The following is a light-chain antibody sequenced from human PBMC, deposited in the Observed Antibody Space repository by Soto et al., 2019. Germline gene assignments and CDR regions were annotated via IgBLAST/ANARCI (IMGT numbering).Light chain of an antibody. CDR3: HQYDSSPLT. J-gene: IGKJ4*01. CDR1: QSVSSSF. CDR2: GAS. Sequence: EIVLTQSPGTLSLSPGERATLSCRASQSVSSSFLAWYQQKPGQAPRLLIYGASSRATGIPDRFSGRGSGTDFTLIISRLEPEDCAVYYCHQYDSSPLTFGGGTRVEIK. V-gene: IGKV3-20*01.